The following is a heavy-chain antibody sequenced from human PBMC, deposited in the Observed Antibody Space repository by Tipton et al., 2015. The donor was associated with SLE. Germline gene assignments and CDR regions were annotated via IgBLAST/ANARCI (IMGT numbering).Heavy chain of an antibody. Sequence: QSGAEVKKPGASVKVSCRTSGYTISDSDISWVRQAPGQGLEWMGWFSADFSYTNFAQNLQGRVTMSADTSTTTAYMELRSLRSDDTAVYYCARHRRITMVQGITAWFDPWVQGTLVTVSS. V-gene: IGHV1-18*01. D-gene: IGHD3-10*01. J-gene: IGHJ5*02. CDR3: ARHRRITMVQGITAWFDP. CDR2: FSADFSYT. CDR1: GYTISDSD.